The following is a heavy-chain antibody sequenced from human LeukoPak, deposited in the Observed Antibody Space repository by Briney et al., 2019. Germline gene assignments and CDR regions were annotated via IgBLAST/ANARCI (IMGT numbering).Heavy chain of an antibody. CDR2: FHNSGTS. CDR1: GGSIRSGGYY. Sequence: PSETLSLTCTVSGGSIRSGGYYWSWIRQPPGKGLEWIGYFHNSGTSTYNPSLKSRVTISADTSKNQFSLKLNSLTTADTAVYYCTRGAGWLIDYWGQGILVTVSS. D-gene: IGHD3-16*01. V-gene: IGHV4-61*08. J-gene: IGHJ4*02. CDR3: TRGAGWLIDY.